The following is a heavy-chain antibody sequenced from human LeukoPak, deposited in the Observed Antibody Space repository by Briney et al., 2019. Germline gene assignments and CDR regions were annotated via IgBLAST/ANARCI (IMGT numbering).Heavy chain of an antibody. J-gene: IGHJ3*02. Sequence: GESLKISCKGSGYSFTSYWIGWARQMPGKGLEWMGIIYPGDSDTRYSPSFQGQVTISADKSISTAYLQWSSLKASDAAMYYCARRPAADAFYIWGQGTMVTVSS. CDR1: GYSFTSYW. D-gene: IGHD2-2*01. CDR2: IYPGDSDT. V-gene: IGHV5-51*01. CDR3: ARRPAADAFYI.